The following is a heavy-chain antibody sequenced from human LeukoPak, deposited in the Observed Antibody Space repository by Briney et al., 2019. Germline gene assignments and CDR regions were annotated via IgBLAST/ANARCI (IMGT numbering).Heavy chain of an antibody. CDR1: GGSISSSSYY. V-gene: IGHV4-39*01. CDR3: ASTPLGDYDSSGYPPG. J-gene: IGHJ4*02. CDR2: IYYSGST. Sequence: PSETLSLTCTVSGGSISSSSYYWGWIRQPPGKGLEWIGSIYYSGSTYYNPSLKSRVTISVDTSKNQFSLKLSSVTAADTAVYYCASTPLGDYDSSGYPPGWGQGTLVTVSS. D-gene: IGHD3-22*01.